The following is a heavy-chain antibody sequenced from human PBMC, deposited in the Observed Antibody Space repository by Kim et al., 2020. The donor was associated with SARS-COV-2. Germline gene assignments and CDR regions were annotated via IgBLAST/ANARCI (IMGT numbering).Heavy chain of an antibody. CDR3: AKDHESSGWPTFDY. V-gene: IGHV3-23*01. Sequence: YADSVKGRFNVSRDNAKNTLYLQMDNLRVEETALYYCAKDHESSGWPTFDYWGQGTQVTVSS. J-gene: IGHJ4*02. D-gene: IGHD3-22*01.